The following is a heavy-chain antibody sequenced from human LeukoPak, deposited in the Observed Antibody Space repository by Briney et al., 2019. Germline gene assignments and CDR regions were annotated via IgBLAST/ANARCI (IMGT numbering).Heavy chain of an antibody. Sequence: GGSLRFSCAASGFTFSSYAVSWVRQAPGKGLEWDSSISGSGGSTYSADSVKGRFTISRDNSKNTLYLQMNSLRAEDTALYYCAKDQSCTNDICHGDFDYWGQGTLVTVSS. CDR1: GFTFSSYA. V-gene: IGHV3-23*01. J-gene: IGHJ4*02. D-gene: IGHD2-8*01. CDR3: AKDQSCTNDICHGDFDY. CDR2: ISGSGGST.